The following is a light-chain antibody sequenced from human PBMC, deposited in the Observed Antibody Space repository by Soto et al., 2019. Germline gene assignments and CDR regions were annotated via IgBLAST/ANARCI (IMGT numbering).Light chain of an antibody. V-gene: IGLV2-14*01. CDR2: EVS. J-gene: IGLJ3*02. Sequence: QSALTQPASVSGSPGQSITISCTGTSSDVGGYNYVSWYQQHPGKAPKLMIYEVSNRPSGVSNRSSGSKSGNTASLTISGLQAEDEADYYCSSSAGIYHYLVFGGGTKLTVL. CDR3: SSSAGIYHYLV. CDR1: SSDVGGYNY.